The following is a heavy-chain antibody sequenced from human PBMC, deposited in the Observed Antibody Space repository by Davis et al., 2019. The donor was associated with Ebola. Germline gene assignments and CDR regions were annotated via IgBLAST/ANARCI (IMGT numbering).Heavy chain of an antibody. CDR3: ARDENDYVIGFGWFDP. CDR1: GGSISSYY. CDR2: IYYSGST. Sequence: MPSETLSLTCTVPGGSISSYYWSWIRQPPGKGLEWIGHIYYSGSTNYNPSLKSRVTISVDTSKNQFSLKLSSVTAADTAVYYCARDENDYVIGFGWFDPWGQGTLVTVSS. J-gene: IGHJ5*02. D-gene: IGHD4-17*01. V-gene: IGHV4-59*01.